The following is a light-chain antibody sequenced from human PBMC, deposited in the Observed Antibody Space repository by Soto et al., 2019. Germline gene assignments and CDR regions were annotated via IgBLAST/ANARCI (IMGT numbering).Light chain of an antibody. V-gene: IGKV1-33*01. J-gene: IGKJ4*01. CDR3: QQYDNLPLT. CDR1: QDISNY. Sequence: DIQMTQSPSSLSASVGDRVTITCQARQDISNYLNWYQQKPGKAPKLLIYDASNLETGVPSRFSGSGSGTDFTFTISSLQPEDIATYDCQQYDNLPLTFGGGTKVEI. CDR2: DAS.